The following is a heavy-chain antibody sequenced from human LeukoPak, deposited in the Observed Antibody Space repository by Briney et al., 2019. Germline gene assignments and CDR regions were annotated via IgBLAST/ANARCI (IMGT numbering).Heavy chain of an antibody. CDR1: GFIVSGKY. CDR2: IRSGGST. V-gene: IGHV3-53*01. D-gene: IGHD3-22*01. J-gene: IGHJ3*02. CDR3: AREGSFDSSGYNDALDI. Sequence: GGSLRLSCAASGFIVSGKYMSWVRQAPGKGLEWVSVIRSGGSTSYADSVKGRFTISRDNSKNTPYLQMNSLRAEDTAVYYCAREGSFDSSGYNDALDIWGQGTMVTVSA.